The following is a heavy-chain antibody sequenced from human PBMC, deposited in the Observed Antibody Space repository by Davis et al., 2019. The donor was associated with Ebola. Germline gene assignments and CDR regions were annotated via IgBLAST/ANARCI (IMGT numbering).Heavy chain of an antibody. D-gene: IGHD5-24*01. Sequence: PGGSLRLSCTVSGVSISRHYWTWIRQPPGKGLEWIGYIYYSGNTNYNPSLKSRVTISVDTSKNQFSLKLMSVTAADTAMYYCVRDRYGYNSWGFDLWGRGTLITVSS. CDR1: GVSISRHY. CDR2: IYYSGNT. CDR3: VRDRYGYNSWGFDL. J-gene: IGHJ2*01. V-gene: IGHV4-59*11.